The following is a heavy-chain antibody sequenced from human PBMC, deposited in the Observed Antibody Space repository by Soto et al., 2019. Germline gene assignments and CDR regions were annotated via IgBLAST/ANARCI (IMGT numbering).Heavy chain of an antibody. CDR3: AKDYGFMIVSIPIDY. CDR2: ITAGGDRT. CDR1: GFTYSTYA. J-gene: IGHJ4*02. D-gene: IGHD3-22*01. Sequence: GGSLRLSCAASGFTYSTYAMSWVRQAPGKGLEWVSGITAGGDRTYYADSVKGRFTISRDNSKNMLYLQMNSLRAEDTAVYYCAKDYGFMIVSIPIDYWGQGTLVTVSS. V-gene: IGHV3-23*01.